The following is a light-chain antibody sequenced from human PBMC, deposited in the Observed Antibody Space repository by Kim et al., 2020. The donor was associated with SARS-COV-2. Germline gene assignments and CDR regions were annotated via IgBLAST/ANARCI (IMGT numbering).Light chain of an antibody. Sequence: TRHCAANTGTNTRGYYPNWFQNNPTHAPRALIYSTRKKYSWPPARFSASLLGGKAALTLSGVQPEEEAEYYCLLYYGGAQLNWVFGGGTQLTVL. V-gene: IGLV7-43*01. CDR1: TGTNTRGYY. CDR2: STR. CDR3: LLYYGGAQLNWV. J-gene: IGLJ3*02.